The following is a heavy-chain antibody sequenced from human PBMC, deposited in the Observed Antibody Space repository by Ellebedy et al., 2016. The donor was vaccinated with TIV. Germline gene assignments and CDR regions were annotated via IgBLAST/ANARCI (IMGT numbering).Heavy chain of an antibody. V-gene: IGHV4-34*01. CDR1: GGSFSGYY. CDR2: INHSGST. CDR3: ARSDTMVRGGSDYIDY. D-gene: IGHD3-10*01. J-gene: IGHJ4*02. Sequence: SETLSLTCAVYGGSFSGYYWSWIRQPPGKGLEWIGEINHSGSTNYNPSLKSRVTISVDTSKNQFSLKLSSVTAADTAVYYCARSDTMVRGGSDYIDYWGRGALVTVSS.